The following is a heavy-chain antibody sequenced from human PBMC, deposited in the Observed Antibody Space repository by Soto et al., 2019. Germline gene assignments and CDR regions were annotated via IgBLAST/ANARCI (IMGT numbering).Heavy chain of an antibody. J-gene: IGHJ2*01. V-gene: IGHV1-18*01. CDR1: GYIFNNYG. CDR3: ARCYCSVGSCFTCWHFDL. D-gene: IGHD6-19*01. Sequence: QGQLVQSGAEVRKPGASVKVSCQASGYIFNNYGLSWVRQVPGQGLERVGWIGPYIGKTDYAQKFRDRVTMTADPSTNTAYMELRSLTSDDSAFYYCARCYCSVGSCFTCWHFDLWGRRTLVTVSS. CDR2: IGPYIGKT.